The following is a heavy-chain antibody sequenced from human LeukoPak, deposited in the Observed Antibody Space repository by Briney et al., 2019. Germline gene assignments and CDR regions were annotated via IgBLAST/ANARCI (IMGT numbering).Heavy chain of an antibody. CDR1: GGSISDGGFY. D-gene: IGHD4-23*01. Sequence: SQTLSLTCTVSGGSISDGGFYWSWIRQHPEKGLEWIGYIYYSGSTYYNPSLKSRVTISVDTSKNQFSLKLSSVTAADTAVYYCARDLLNEGNHLDYWGQGTLVTVSS. CDR3: ARDLLNEGNHLDY. CDR2: IYYSGST. J-gene: IGHJ4*02. V-gene: IGHV4-30-4*08.